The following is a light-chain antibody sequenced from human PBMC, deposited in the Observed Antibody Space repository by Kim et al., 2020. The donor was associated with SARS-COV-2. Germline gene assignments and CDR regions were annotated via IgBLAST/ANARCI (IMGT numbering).Light chain of an antibody. Sequence: VALGQKVSITCQGASHRSDYATWYQQKPGQAPILVIYGKNNRPSGIPDRFSGSSSGNTASLTITGTQAGDEADYYCNSRDSNDNVVFGGGTKLTVL. J-gene: IGLJ2*01. V-gene: IGLV3-19*01. CDR1: SHRSDY. CDR2: GKN. CDR3: NSRDSNDNVV.